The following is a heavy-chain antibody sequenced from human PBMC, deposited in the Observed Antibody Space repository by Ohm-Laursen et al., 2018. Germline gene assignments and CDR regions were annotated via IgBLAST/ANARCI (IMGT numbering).Heavy chain of an antibody. V-gene: IGHV1-8*02. CDR1: GGTFSSYV. CDR3: AREKLRGVDY. CDR2: MNPNSGNT. J-gene: IGHJ4*02. Sequence: ASVKVSCKASGGTFSSYVINWVRQATGQGLEWMGWMNPNSGNTGYAQKFQGRVTMTRNTSISTAYMELSSLRSEDTAVYYCAREKLRGVDYWGQGTLVTVSS. D-gene: IGHD2-15*01.